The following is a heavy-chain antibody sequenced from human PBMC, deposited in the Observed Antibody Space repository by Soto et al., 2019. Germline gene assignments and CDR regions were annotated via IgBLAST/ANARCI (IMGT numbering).Heavy chain of an antibody. CDR1: GFTFSSYG. Sequence: GGSLRLSGEASGFTFSSYGMNWVRQVPGKGLQWVSAISGSGDTTCYADSVKGRFIISRDNSKDTLYLQMNSLRVEDTAVYYCAKEMGGEWAPVKWGQGTVVTVSS. D-gene: IGHD3-16*01. CDR3: AKEMGGEWAPVK. V-gene: IGHV3-23*01. CDR2: ISGSGDTT. J-gene: IGHJ4*02.